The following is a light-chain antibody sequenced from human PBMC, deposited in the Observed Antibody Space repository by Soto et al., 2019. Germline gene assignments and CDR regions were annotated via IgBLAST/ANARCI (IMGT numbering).Light chain of an antibody. V-gene: IGKV1-39*01. Sequence: DIQLTQSPSSLSASVGDRVSITCRTSQTISTYLNWYHHRPGHAPKLLIYSISNLQSGVPSRFSGGGAGTEFTLTISSLQPEDFGSYSGQQTYNLPPTFGGGTRVQLK. J-gene: IGKJ4*01. CDR2: SIS. CDR1: QTISTY. CDR3: QQTYNLPPT.